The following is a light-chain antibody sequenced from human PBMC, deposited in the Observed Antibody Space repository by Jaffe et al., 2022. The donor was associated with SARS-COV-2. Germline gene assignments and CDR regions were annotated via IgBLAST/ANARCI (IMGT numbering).Light chain of an antibody. Sequence: QSVLTQPPSASGTPGQRVTISCSGSSSNVGSNTVNWYQQFPGTAPKLLMYRNSQRPSGVSDRFSGSKSGTSASLAISGLQSEDEADYYCAAWDGSLNGVVFGGGTKLTVL. CDR2: RNS. CDR1: SSNVGSNT. J-gene: IGLJ2*01. V-gene: IGLV1-44*01. CDR3: AAWDGSLNGVV.